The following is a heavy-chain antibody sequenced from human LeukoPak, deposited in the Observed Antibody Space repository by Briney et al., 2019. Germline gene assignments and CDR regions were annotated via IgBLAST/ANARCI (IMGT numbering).Heavy chain of an antibody. J-gene: IGHJ5*02. Sequence: ASVKVSCKASGYTFTSYDITWVRQATGQGLEWMGWMNPNSGNTGYAQKSQGRVTMTRNTSISTAYMELSSLRSEDTAVYHCARARVWVRGVIHSRHRTGPFDPWGQGTLVTVSS. CDR2: MNPNSGNT. D-gene: IGHD3-10*01. CDR1: GYTFTSYD. CDR3: ARARVWVRGVIHSRHRTGPFDP. V-gene: IGHV1-8*01.